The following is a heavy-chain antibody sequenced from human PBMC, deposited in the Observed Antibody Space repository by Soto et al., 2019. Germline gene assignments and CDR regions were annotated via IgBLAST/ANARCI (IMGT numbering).Heavy chain of an antibody. CDR2: ISYDGSNK. V-gene: IGHV3-30-3*01. D-gene: IGHD3-22*01. J-gene: IGHJ4*02. Sequence: VGSLRLSCAASGFTFSSYAMHWVRQAPGKGLEWVAVISYDGSNKYYADSVKGRFTISRDNSKNTLYLQMNSLRAEDTAVYYCARPLLAYDSSGYYFDYWGQGTLVTVSS. CDR3: ARPLLAYDSSGYYFDY. CDR1: GFTFSSYA.